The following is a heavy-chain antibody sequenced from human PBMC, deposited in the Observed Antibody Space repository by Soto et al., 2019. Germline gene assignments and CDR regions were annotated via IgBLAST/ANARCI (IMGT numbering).Heavy chain of an antibody. CDR2: IYPSVSS. CDR3: AREKVGTTFFDN. D-gene: IGHD1-1*01. CDR1: GFAISRGYY. Sequence: LSLTCNVSGFAISRGYYWSWVRQPPGKGLEWIGSIYPSVSSYHNPSLESRLTLSIDTSKNQFTLKLASVTAADTALYYCAREKVGTTFFDNWGQGTQVTVSS. J-gene: IGHJ4*02. V-gene: IGHV4-38-2*02.